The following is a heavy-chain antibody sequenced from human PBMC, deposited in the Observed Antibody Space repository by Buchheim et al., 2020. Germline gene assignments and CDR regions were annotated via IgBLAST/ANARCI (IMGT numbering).Heavy chain of an antibody. CDR3: ARDLMVYAMTNWFDP. D-gene: IGHD2-8*01. CDR2: FNPNSGVT. J-gene: IGHJ5*02. Sequence: QVQLVQSGAEVTKPGASVKVSFKASGYTFTGYYMHWLRQAPGQGLEWMGWFNPNSGVTTYAHQFPGRFTMPRDTSISTAYMELSRLRSDDTAVYYCARDLMVYAMTNWFDPWGQGTL. CDR1: GYTFTGYY. V-gene: IGHV1-2*07.